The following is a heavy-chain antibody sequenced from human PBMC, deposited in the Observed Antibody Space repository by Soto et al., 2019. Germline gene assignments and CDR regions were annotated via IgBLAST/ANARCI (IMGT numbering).Heavy chain of an antibody. D-gene: IGHD3-10*01. V-gene: IGHV3-23*01. CDR3: AKDRVKGGYGSGSYRRSPGEQIFDY. CDR2: ISGSGGST. Sequence: GGSLRLSCAASGFTFSSYAMSWVRQAPGKGLEWVSAISGSGGSTYYADSVKGRFTIPRENSKNTLYLQMNSLRAEDTAVYYCAKDRVKGGYGSGSYRRSPGEQIFDYWGQGTLVTVSS. CDR1: GFTFSSYA. J-gene: IGHJ4*02.